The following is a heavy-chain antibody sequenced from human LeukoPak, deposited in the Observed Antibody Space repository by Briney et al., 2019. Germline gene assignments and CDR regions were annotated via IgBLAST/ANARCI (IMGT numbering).Heavy chain of an antibody. J-gene: IGHJ4*02. CDR3: ARTNPVYGDYDY. Sequence: GGSLRLSCATSGFTFSSNAMSWVRQTPGKGLEWVSGISGSGGSTVYADSVTGRFTISRDNSKNTLYLQMNSLRGEDTAVYYCARTNPVYGDYDYWGQGTLVTVSS. V-gene: IGHV3-23*01. CDR1: GFTFSSNA. D-gene: IGHD4-17*01. CDR2: ISGSGGST.